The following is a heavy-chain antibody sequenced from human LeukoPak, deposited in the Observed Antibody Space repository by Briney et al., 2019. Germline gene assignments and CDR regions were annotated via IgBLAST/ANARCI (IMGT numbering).Heavy chain of an antibody. D-gene: IGHD2-15*01. CDR3: ARDESGYCSGGSCGMDV. CDR1: GFTLSSYS. CDR2: ISSSSSYI. Sequence: GGSLRLSCAASGFTLSSYSMNWVRQAPGKGLEWVSSISSSSSYIYYADSVKGRFTISRDNAKNSLYLQMNSLRAEDTAVYYCARDESGYCSGGSCGMDVWGQGTTVTISS. J-gene: IGHJ6*02. V-gene: IGHV3-21*01.